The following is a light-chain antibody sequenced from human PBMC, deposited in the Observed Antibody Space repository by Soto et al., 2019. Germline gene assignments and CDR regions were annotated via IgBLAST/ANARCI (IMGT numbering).Light chain of an antibody. CDR1: SSNIGARYD. Sequence: QSVLTQPPSVSGAPGQRVTISCTGSSSNIGARYDVHWYQQLPGTAPKVFIYGNNNRPSGVPDRFSGSTSGTSASLAITGLQAEDEADYYCQSYDSSLSGYVFGTGTQLTVL. CDR3: QSYDSSLSGYV. J-gene: IGLJ1*01. CDR2: GNN. V-gene: IGLV1-40*01.